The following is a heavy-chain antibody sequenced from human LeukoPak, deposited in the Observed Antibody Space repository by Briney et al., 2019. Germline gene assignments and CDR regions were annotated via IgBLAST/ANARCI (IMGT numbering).Heavy chain of an antibody. CDR1: AFTFSSYA. D-gene: IGHD2-15*01. J-gene: IGHJ4*02. V-gene: IGHV3-23*01. CDR2: ISGGGGTT. CDR3: VRSRYCSVGRCYSDY. Sequence: GGSLRLSCAASAFTFSSYAMSWVRQAPGKGLEWVSGISGGGGTTNYADSVKGRFTISRDNAKNSLYLQMNSLRAEDTAVYYCVRSRYCSVGRCYSDYWGQGTLVTVSS.